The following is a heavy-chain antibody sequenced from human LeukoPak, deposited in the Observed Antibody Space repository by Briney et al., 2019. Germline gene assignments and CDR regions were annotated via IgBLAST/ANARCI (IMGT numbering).Heavy chain of an antibody. J-gene: IGHJ4*02. V-gene: IGHV3-23*01. D-gene: IGHD3-10*01. Sequence: GGTLRLSCAASGITFSSYGMSWVRQTPGKGLEWVSAISGSGGSTYYADSVKGRFTISRDNSKNTLYLQMNSLRVEDAAVYYCAKDGGVWFGESNDYWGQGTLVTVSS. CDR1: GITFSSYG. CDR2: ISGSGGST. CDR3: AKDGGVWFGESNDY.